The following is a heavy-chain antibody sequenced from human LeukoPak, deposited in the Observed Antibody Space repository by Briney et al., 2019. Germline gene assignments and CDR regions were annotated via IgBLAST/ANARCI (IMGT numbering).Heavy chain of an antibody. CDR2: INHSGST. V-gene: IGHV4-34*01. CDR1: GGSFSGYY. D-gene: IGHD3-10*01. Sequence: SETLSLTCAVYGGSFSGYYWSWIRQPPGKGREWIGEINHSGSTNYNPSLKSRVTISVDTSKYQFSLKLSSVTAADTAVYYCARVGADGSGFLFDYWGQGTLVTVSS. CDR3: ARVGADGSGFLFDY. J-gene: IGHJ4*02.